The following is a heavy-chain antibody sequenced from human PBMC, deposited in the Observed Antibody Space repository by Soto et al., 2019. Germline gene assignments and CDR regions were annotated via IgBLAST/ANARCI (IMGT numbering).Heavy chain of an antibody. CDR3: ARESRGGVTLRYYFDY. J-gene: IGHJ4*02. Sequence: SETLSLTCTVSGGSISSSSYYWGWIRQPPGKGLEWIGSIYYSGSTNYNPSLKSRVTISVDTSKNQFSLKLSSVTAADTAVYYCARESRGGVTLRYYFDYWGQGTLVTVSS. V-gene: IGHV4-39*07. CDR2: IYYSGST. D-gene: IGHD3-16*01. CDR1: GGSISSSSYY.